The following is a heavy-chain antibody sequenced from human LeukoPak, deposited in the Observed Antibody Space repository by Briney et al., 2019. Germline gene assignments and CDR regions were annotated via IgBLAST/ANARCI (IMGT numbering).Heavy chain of an antibody. D-gene: IGHD3-22*01. J-gene: IGHJ6*01. CDR2: IYYSGST. CDR3: ARGFGRGSGHYYGPYYYGMDV. V-gene: IGHV4-59*01. CDR1: GGSISSYY. Sequence: SETLSLTCTVSGGSISSYYWSWIRQPPGKGLEWIGYIYYSGSTNYNPSLKSRVTISVDTSKNQFSLKLSSVTAADTAVYYCARGFGRGSGHYYGPYYYGMDVWGQGTTVTVSS.